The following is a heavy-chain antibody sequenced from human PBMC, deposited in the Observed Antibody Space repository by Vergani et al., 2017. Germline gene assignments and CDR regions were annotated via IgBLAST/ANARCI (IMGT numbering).Heavy chain of an antibody. J-gene: IGHJ4*02. Sequence: QVQLVQSGAEVKKPGSSVKVSCKASGGTFSSYAISWVRQAPGQGLEWMGGSIPIFGTANYAQKFQGRVTITADESTSTAYMELSSLRSEDTAVYYCAREIGAVAGTGVKYYFDYWGEGTLVTVSS. V-gene: IGHV1-69*01. D-gene: IGHD6-19*01. CDR2: SIPIFGTA. CDR3: AREIGAVAGTGVKYYFDY. CDR1: GGTFSSYA.